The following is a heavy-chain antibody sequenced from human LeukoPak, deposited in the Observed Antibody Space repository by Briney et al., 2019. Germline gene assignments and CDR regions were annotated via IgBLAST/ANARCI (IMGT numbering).Heavy chain of an antibody. CDR2: IYYSGST. CDR1: GGSISSYY. D-gene: IGHD3-3*01. V-gene: IGHV4-59*01. Sequence: SETLSRTCTVSGGSISSYYWSWIRQPPGKGLEWIGYIYYSGSTNYNPSLKSRVTISVDTSKNQFSLKLSSVTAADTAVYYCARVTYYDFWSGYYTGIWFDPWGQGTLVTVSS. J-gene: IGHJ5*02. CDR3: ARVTYYDFWSGYYTGIWFDP.